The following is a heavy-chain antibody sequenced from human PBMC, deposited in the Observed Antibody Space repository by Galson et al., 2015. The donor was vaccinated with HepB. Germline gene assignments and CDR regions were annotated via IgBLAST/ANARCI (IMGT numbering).Heavy chain of an antibody. D-gene: IGHD6-6*01. CDR3: ARARYSTSPPDY. CDR2: ISAYNANT. V-gene: IGHV1-18*01. Sequence: SVKVSCKASGYIFANYGITWVRQAPGQGLEWMGWISAYNANTDYAQSFQGRVTMTTDTSTSTAYMDVRSLRSDDTAVYYCARARYSTSPPDYWGQGTLVTISS. J-gene: IGHJ4*02. CDR1: GYIFANYG.